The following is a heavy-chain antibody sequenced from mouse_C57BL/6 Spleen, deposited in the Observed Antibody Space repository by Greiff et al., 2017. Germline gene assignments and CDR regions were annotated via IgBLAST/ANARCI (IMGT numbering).Heavy chain of an antibody. V-gene: IGHV14-4*01. Sequence: VQLKESGAELVRPGASVKLSCTASGFNIKDDYMHWVKQRPEQGLEWIGWIDPENGDTEYASKFQGKATITADTSSNTAYLQLSSLTSEDTAVYYCTTHGGGFAYWGQGTLVTVSA. CDR2: IDPENGDT. CDR1: GFNIKDDY. CDR3: TTHGGGFAY. J-gene: IGHJ3*01.